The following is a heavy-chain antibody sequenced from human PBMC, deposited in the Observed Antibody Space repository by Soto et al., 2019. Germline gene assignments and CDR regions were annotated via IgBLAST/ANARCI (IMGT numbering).Heavy chain of an antibody. Sequence: SVKVSCKASGGTFSSYAISWVRQAPGQGLEWMGGIIPIFGTANYAQKFQGRVTITADESTSTAYMELRSLRSEDTAVYYCASSDYGDYKAFDIWGQGTMVTVSS. CDR1: GGTFSSYA. CDR3: ASSDYGDYKAFDI. D-gene: IGHD4-17*01. J-gene: IGHJ3*02. CDR2: IIPIFGTA. V-gene: IGHV1-69*13.